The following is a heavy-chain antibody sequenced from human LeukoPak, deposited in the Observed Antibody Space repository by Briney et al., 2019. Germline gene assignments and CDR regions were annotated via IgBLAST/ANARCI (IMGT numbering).Heavy chain of an antibody. CDR1: GGSISSGSYY. V-gene: IGHV4-61*02. Sequence: PSQTLSLTCTVSGGSISSGSYYWSWIRQPAGKGLEWIGRIYTSGSTNYNPSAKSRVTISVDTSKNQFSLKLSSVTAADTAVYYCARGPSSGCYFDYWGQGTLVTVSS. CDR3: ARGPSSGCYFDY. D-gene: IGHD6-19*01. J-gene: IGHJ4*02. CDR2: IYTSGST.